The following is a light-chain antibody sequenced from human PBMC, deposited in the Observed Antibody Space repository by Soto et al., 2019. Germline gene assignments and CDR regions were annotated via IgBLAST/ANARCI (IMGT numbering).Light chain of an antibody. Sequence: DIQMTQSPSTLSASVGYRVTITCRASQIISSWLAWYQQKPGKAPKLLIYDASSLESGVPSRFSGSGSGTEFTLTISSLQPDDFATYYCQQYNSYSWTFGQGTKVDIK. CDR3: QQYNSYSWT. J-gene: IGKJ1*01. CDR2: DAS. CDR1: QIISSW. V-gene: IGKV1-5*01.